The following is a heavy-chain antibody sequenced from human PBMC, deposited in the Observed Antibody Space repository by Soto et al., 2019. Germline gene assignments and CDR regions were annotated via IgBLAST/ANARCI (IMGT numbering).Heavy chain of an antibody. CDR3: ARESEDLTSNFDY. CDR2: ISSTTNYI. J-gene: IGHJ4*02. V-gene: IGHV3-21*01. CDR1: GFTFTRYS. Sequence: PWGSLRLSCAASGFTFTRYSINFFRHSPGKGLEWVSSISSTTNYIYYADPMKGRFTVSRDNAKNSVYLDMNSLSAEDTAVYYCARESEDLTSNFDYWGQGTLVTVSS.